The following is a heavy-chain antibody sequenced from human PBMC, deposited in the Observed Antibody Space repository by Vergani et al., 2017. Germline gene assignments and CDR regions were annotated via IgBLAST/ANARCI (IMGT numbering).Heavy chain of an antibody. J-gene: IGHJ6*03. D-gene: IGHD2-2*01. CDR3: ARARYCSSTSCSAMGYYYYMDV. CDR2: MNPNSGNT. Sequence: QVQLVQSGAEVKKPGASVKVSCKASGYTFTSYDINWVRQATGQGLEWMGWMNPNSGNTGYAQKFQGRVTMTRKTSISTAYMELSSLRSEDTAVYYCARARYCSSTSCSAMGYYYYMDVWGKXP. CDR1: GYTFTSYD. V-gene: IGHV1-8*01.